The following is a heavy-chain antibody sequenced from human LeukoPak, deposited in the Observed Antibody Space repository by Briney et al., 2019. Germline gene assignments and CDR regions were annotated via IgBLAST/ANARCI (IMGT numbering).Heavy chain of an antibody. D-gene: IGHD3-22*01. CDR1: GGSISSSSYY. Sequence: PSETLSLTCTVSGGSISSSSYYWGWIRQPPGTGLEWIGSIYYSGSTYYNPSLKSRVTISVDTSKDQFSLKLSSVTAADTAVYYCAREFVTMIVAYGWFDPWGQGTLVTVSS. CDR2: IYYSGST. CDR3: AREFVTMIVAYGWFDP. V-gene: IGHV4-39*07. J-gene: IGHJ5*02.